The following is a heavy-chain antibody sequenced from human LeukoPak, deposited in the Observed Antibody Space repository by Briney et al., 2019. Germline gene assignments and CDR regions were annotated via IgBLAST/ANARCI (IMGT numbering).Heavy chain of an antibody. CDR2: ISYDGSNK. D-gene: IGHD6-19*01. V-gene: IGHV3-30-3*01. CDR3: ARGTQWLVFNPDY. Sequence: GGSLRLSCAASGFTFSSYAMHWVRQAPGKGLEWVAVISYDGSNKYYADSVKGRFTISRDNSKSTLYLQMNSLRAEDTAVYYCARGTQWLVFNPDYWGQGTLVTVSS. J-gene: IGHJ4*02. CDR1: GFTFSSYA.